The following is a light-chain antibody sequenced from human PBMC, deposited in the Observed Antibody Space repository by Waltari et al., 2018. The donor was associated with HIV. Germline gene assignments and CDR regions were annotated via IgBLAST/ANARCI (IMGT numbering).Light chain of an antibody. CDR2: KAS. V-gene: IGKV1-5*03. Sequence: DIQMPQSPSTLPASVGDRITITCRASQNIPNYLAWYQQKPGKAPKLLVYKASYLQTGVPQRFSGLGSGTDFSLTISSLQADDFATYYCQQYNHYPMTFGGGTQVEI. CDR1: QNIPNY. J-gene: IGKJ4*01. CDR3: QQYNHYPMT.